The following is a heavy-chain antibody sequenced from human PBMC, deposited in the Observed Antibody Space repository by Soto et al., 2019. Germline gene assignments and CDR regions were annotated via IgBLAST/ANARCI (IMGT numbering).Heavy chain of an antibody. CDR2: FDPEDGET. V-gene: IGHV1-24*01. CDR3: ATVYYYDSSGYPHFEY. J-gene: IGHJ4*02. Sequence: ASVKVSCKVSGYTLTELSMHWVRQAPGKGLEWMGGFDPEDGETIYAQKFQGRVTMTEDTSTDTAYMELSSLRSEDTAVYYCATVYYYDSSGYPHFEYWGQGTLVTVSS. D-gene: IGHD3-22*01. CDR1: GYTLTELS.